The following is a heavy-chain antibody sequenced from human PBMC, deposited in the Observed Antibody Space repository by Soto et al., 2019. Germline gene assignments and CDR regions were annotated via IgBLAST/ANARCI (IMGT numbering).Heavy chain of an antibody. CDR2: INPNSGNI. Sequence: ASVKVSCKASGNTFTSYDINWVRQATGHGLEWMGWINPNSGNIGYAQKFQGRVTMTRDTAIRTAYMEVSRLRSEDTVVYYCARGRASGSYYLLDYWGQGTLVTVSS. CDR1: GNTFTSYD. V-gene: IGHV1-8*01. CDR3: ARGRASGSYYLLDY. D-gene: IGHD3-10*01. J-gene: IGHJ4*02.